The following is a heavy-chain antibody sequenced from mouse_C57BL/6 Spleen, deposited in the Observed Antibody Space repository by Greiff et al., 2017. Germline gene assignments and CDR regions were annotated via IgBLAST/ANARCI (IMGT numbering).Heavy chain of an antibody. CDR2: IYPGSGST. CDR1: GYTFTSYW. D-gene: IGHD1-1*01. CDR3: AREYYGSSPHWYFDV. V-gene: IGHV1-55*01. J-gene: IGHJ1*03. Sequence: QVQLQQPGAELVKPGASVKMSCKASGYTFTSYWITWVKQRPGQGLEWIGDIYPGSGSTNYNEKFKSKATLTVDTSSSTAYMQLSSLTSEDSAVYYCAREYYGSSPHWYFDVWGTGTTLTVSS.